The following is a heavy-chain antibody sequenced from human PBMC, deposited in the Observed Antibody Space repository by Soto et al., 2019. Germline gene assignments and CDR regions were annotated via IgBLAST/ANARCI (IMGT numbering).Heavy chain of an antibody. CDR1: GGSFSGYY. CDR3: AREKGSSWYNLRAEYFQH. Sequence: SETLSLTCAVYGGSFSGYYWSWIRQPPGKGLEWIGEINHSGSTNYNPSLKSRVTISVDTSKNQFSLKLSSVTAADTAVYYCAREKGSSWYNLRAEYFQHWGQGTLVTVSS. V-gene: IGHV4-34*01. CDR2: INHSGST. D-gene: IGHD6-13*01. J-gene: IGHJ1*01.